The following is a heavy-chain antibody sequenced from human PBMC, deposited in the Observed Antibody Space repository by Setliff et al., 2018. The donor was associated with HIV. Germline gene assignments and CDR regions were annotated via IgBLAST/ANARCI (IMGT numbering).Heavy chain of an antibody. D-gene: IGHD3-22*01. CDR2: IDPEDDET. Sequence: ASVKVSCKVSGYTFTDYYLHWVQQAPGKGLEWVGLIDPEDDETLFAEKFQGRVTITADTSTDTAYMELSSLRSEDTAVYYCATPLPHDSSGREPFDYWGQGTLVTVSS. CDR1: GYTFTDYY. CDR3: ATPLPHDSSGREPFDY. J-gene: IGHJ4*02. V-gene: IGHV1-69-2*01.